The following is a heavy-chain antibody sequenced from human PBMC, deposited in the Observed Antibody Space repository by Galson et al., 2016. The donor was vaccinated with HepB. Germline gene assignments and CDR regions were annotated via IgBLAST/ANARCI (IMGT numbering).Heavy chain of an antibody. J-gene: IGHJ4*02. CDR2: SRNKVKSYTT. D-gene: IGHD4/OR15-4a*01. CDR1: GFTFSDHY. CDR3: VRVLKGGATTSFDY. Sequence: SLRLSCAASGFTFSDHYMDWVRQAPGKGLEWVGRSRNKVKSYTTEYAASVKDRFIISRDDSKNSVYLQMYSLKIEDTAVYYCVRVLKGGATTSFDYWGQGTLVSVSS. V-gene: IGHV3-72*01.